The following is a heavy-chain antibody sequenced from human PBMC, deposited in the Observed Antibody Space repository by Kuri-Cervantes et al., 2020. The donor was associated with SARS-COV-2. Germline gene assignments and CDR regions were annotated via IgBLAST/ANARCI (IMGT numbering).Heavy chain of an antibody. Sequence: SETLSLTCAVYGGSFSGYYWSWIRQPPGKGLEWIGEINHSGSTNYNPSLKSRVTISVDTSKNQFSLKLSSVTAADTAVYYCAGGRVVPAALDYWGQGTLVTVSS. J-gene: IGHJ4*02. CDR3: AGGRVVPAALDY. CDR2: INHSGST. CDR1: GGSFSGYY. V-gene: IGHV4-34*01. D-gene: IGHD2-2*01.